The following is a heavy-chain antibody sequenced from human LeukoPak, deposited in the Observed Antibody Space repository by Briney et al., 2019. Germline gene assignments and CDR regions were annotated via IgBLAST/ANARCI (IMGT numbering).Heavy chain of an antibody. Sequence: GGSLRFSCAASGFTFSSYGMHWVRQAPGKGLEWVAFIRYDGSNKYYADSVKGRFTISRDNSKNTLYLQMNSLRAEDTDVYYCANERGVERAAMHFRSEAFDIWGQGTMVTVSS. CDR3: ANERGVERAAMHFRSEAFDI. CDR1: GFTFSSYG. D-gene: IGHD2-2*01. J-gene: IGHJ3*02. V-gene: IGHV3-30*02. CDR2: IRYDGSNK.